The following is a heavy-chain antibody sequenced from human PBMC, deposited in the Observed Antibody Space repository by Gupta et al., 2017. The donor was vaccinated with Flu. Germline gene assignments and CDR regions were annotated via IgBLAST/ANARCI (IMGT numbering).Heavy chain of an antibody. D-gene: IGHD5/OR15-5a*01. CDR1: DEPFKLHY. CDR3: ARRGFIVSAIRSIWYFDL. Sequence: HVQLQQWGAGLLKPSETLSLTCPVSDEPFKLHYWGWIRQSPVKGLEWIGEISHSRVTNYNPSRKSRATISRDTSEKQVSLNLTSVTAADTAIYYWARRGFIVSAIRSIWYFDLWGRGSQVTVSS. J-gene: IGHJ2*01. V-gene: IGHV4-34*01. CDR2: ISHSRVT.